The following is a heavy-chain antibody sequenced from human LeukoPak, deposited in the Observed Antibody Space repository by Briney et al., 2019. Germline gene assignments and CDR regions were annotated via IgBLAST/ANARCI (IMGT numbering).Heavy chain of an antibody. J-gene: IGHJ4*02. D-gene: IGHD3-10*01. V-gene: IGHV4-59*01. CDR1: GGSISSYY. CDR3: ARIGGSGSYYPPYFDY. Sequence: PSETLSLTCTVSGGSISSYYWSWIRQPPGKGLEWIGYIYYSGSTNYNPSLKSRVTISVDTSKNQFSLKLSSVTAADTAVYYCARIGGSGSYYPPYFDYWGQGTLVTVSS. CDR2: IYYSGST.